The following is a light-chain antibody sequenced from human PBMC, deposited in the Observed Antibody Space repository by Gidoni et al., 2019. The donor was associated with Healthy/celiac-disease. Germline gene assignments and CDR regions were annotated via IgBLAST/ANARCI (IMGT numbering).Light chain of an antibody. CDR1: QSVSSSY. V-gene: IGKV3-20*01. Sequence: EIVFTKSPGTLSLSPGERATLSCRASQSVSSSYLAWYQQKPGQAPRLLIYGASSRATGIPDRFSGSGSGTDFTLTISRLEPEDFAVYYCQQYGSSPRTFGQGTKVEI. CDR3: QQYGSSPRT. CDR2: GAS. J-gene: IGKJ1*01.